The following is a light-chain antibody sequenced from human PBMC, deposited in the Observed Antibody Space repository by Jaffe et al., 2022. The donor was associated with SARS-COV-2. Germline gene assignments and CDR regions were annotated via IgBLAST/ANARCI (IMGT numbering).Light chain of an antibody. V-gene: IGKV1-5*03. CDR3: QQYNTYSPWT. Sequence: DIQMTQSPSTLSASVGDRVTITCRASQSISSWLAWYQQKPGKAPKLLIYKASSLESAVPSRFSGSGSGTEFTLTIRSLQPDDFATYYCQQYNTYSPWTFGQGTRVEIK. J-gene: IGKJ1*01. CDR1: QSISSW. CDR2: KAS.